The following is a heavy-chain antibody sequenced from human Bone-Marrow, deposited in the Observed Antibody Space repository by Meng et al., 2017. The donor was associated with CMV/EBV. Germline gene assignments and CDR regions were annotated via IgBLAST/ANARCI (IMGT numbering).Heavy chain of an antibody. Sequence: YGFTFTSDARCWVRKVPGKGLEWISSISRTTGVTYYADSVRGRFTVSRDNSKNTLYLQMNSLTAEDTAVYYCARGGAGGTNSYLFDYWGQGTLVTVSS. CDR2: ISRTTGVT. V-gene: IGHV3-23*01. CDR1: GFTFTSDA. J-gene: IGHJ4*02. CDR3: ARGGAGGTNSYLFDY. D-gene: IGHD1-26*01.